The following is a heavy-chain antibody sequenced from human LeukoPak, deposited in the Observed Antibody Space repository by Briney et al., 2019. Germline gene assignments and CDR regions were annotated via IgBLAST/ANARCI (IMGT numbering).Heavy chain of an antibody. CDR1: GFTFSSYG. CDR2: ISGSSGST. D-gene: IGHD1-7*01. Sequence: GGSLRLSCAASGFTFSSYGMNWVRQAPGKGLEWVSIISGSSGSTHYADSVKGRFTISRDNSKNTLYLQMNSLRAEDTAVYYCAKDRACGQWNCQGSDYWGQGTLVTVSS. V-gene: IGHV3-23*01. J-gene: IGHJ4*02. CDR3: AKDRACGQWNCQGSDY.